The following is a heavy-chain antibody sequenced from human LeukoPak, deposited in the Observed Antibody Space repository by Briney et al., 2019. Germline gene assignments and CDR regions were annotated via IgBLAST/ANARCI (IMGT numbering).Heavy chain of an antibody. D-gene: IGHD5-18*01. J-gene: IGHJ6*02. CDR3: ARDLRDTAMVFYYYYGMDV. Sequence: GASVKVSCKASGYTFTGYYMHWVRQAPGQGLEWMGWINPNSGGTNYAQKFQGRVTMTRDTSTSTAYMELSRLRSDDTAVYYCARDLRDTAMVFYYYYGMDVWGQGTTVTVSS. CDR1: GYTFTGYY. CDR2: INPNSGGT. V-gene: IGHV1-2*02.